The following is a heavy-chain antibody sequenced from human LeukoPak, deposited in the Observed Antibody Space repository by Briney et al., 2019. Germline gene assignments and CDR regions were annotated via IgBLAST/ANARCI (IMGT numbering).Heavy chain of an antibody. J-gene: IGHJ5*02. D-gene: IGHD3-3*01. CDR1: GGSISSYY. CDR3: ARITIFRGNWFDP. Sequence: PSETLSLTCTVSGGSISSYYWSWIRQPAGKGLEWIGRIYTSGSTNYNPSLKSRVSMSVDTSKNQFSLNLSSVTAADTAVYYCARITIFRGNWFDPRGQGTLVTVSS. CDR2: IYTSGST. V-gene: IGHV4-4*07.